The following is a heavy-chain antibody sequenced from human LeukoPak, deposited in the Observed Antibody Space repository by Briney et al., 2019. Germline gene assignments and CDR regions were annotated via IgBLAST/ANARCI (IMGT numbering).Heavy chain of an antibody. CDR1: GFTFSSYA. D-gene: IGHD6-13*01. V-gene: IGHV3-30-3*01. Sequence: PGGSLRLSCAASGFTFSSYAMHWVRQAPGKGLEWVAVISYDGSNKYYADSVKGRFTISRDNSKNTLYLQMNSLRAEDTAIYYCAKGKYSSSWYLFDYWGQGTLVTVSS. J-gene: IGHJ4*02. CDR3: AKGKYSSSWYLFDY. CDR2: ISYDGSNK.